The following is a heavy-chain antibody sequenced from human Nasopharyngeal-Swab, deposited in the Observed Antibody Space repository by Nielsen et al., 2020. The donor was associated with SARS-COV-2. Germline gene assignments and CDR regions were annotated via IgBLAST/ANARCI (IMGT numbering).Heavy chain of an antibody. CDR3: ARGGSSNYYYYYMDV. CDR1: GYTFTSYG. Sequence: ASVKVSCKASGYTFTSYGISWVRQAPGQGLEWMGWISAYNGNTNYAQKLQGRVTITTDTSTSTAYMELRSLRSDDTAVYYCARGGSSNYYYYYMDVWGKGTTVTVSS. CDR2: ISAYNGNT. J-gene: IGHJ6*03. V-gene: IGHV1-18*01. D-gene: IGHD6-6*01.